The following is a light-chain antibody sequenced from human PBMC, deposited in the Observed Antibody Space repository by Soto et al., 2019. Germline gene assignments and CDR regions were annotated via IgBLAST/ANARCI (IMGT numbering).Light chain of an antibody. V-gene: IGKV3-11*01. CDR1: QSVSSF. CDR2: DAS. J-gene: IGKJ2*02. Sequence: EIVLTQSPATLSLSPGERATLSCRARQSVSSFLAWYQQRPGQAPRLLIYDASNRATGIPARFSGSGSGTDFTLTINSLEPEDFAVYYCQHRSDWPRNFGQGTKLEIK. CDR3: QHRSDWPRN.